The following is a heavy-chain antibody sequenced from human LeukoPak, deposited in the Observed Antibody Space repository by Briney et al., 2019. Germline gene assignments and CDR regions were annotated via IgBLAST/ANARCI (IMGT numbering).Heavy chain of an antibody. V-gene: IGHV3-21*01. Sequence: GGSLRLSCAASGFTFSSYSMNWVRQAPGKGLELVSSISSSSSYIYYADSVKGRFTTSRDNAKNSLYLQMNSLRAEDTAVYYCARADYYDSSGYFDYWGQGTLVTVSS. CDR2: ISSSSSYI. J-gene: IGHJ4*02. D-gene: IGHD3-22*01. CDR3: ARADYYDSSGYFDY. CDR1: GFTFSSYS.